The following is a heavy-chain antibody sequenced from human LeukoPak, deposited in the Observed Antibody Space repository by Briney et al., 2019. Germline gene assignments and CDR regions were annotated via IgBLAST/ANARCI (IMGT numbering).Heavy chain of an antibody. Sequence: PSETLSLTCAVYGGSFSGYYWSWIRQPPGKGLEWIGFSDCSGNTNYNPSLKSRVTISLDTSKDQIALKLSSVTAADTAVYYCARLNGGGWGQGTLVVVTS. CDR2: SDCSGNT. J-gene: IGHJ4*02. V-gene: IGHV4-59*08. D-gene: IGHD2-8*01. CDR1: GGSFSGYY. CDR3: ARLNGGG.